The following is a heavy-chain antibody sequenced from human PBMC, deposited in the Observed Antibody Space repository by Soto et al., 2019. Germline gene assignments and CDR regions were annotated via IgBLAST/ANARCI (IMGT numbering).Heavy chain of an antibody. CDR1: GFIFKIYW. Sequence: GGSLRLSCETSGFIFKIYWMHWVRQVPGQGPQWVARITDDGSTTYYAASVEGRFTISRDNAKNALYLQMTSLRPDDTAVYYCTRGPRPTSIGTGAFWGQGTLVTVSS. CDR3: TRGPRPTSIGTGAF. CDR2: ITDDGSTT. D-gene: IGHD3-10*01. V-gene: IGHV3-74*01. J-gene: IGHJ4*02.